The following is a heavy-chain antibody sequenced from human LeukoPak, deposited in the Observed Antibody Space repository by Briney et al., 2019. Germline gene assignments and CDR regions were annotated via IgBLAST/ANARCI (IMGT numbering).Heavy chain of an antibody. D-gene: IGHD5-18*01. CDR1: GGSFSGYY. CDR3: ARDRQTAMVRGQTKQVVVTPFDY. Sequence: PSETLSLTCAVYGGSFSGYYWSWIRQPPGKGLEWIGEINHSGSTNYNPSLQSRVTISVDTSKNQFSLKLSSVTAADTAVYYCARDRQTAMVRGQTKQVVVTPFDYWGQGTLVTVSS. J-gene: IGHJ4*02. CDR2: INHSGST. V-gene: IGHV4-34*01.